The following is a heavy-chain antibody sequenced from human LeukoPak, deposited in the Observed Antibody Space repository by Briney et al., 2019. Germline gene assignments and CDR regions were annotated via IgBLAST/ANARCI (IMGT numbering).Heavy chain of an antibody. Sequence: PSETLSLTCTVSGASITTSSYYWAWLRQSPGKGLEWIGSIYHSGSTYYSGSTYYNPSLRRRVSLSVDTSKHQFSLRLTSMTAADTAVYFCATARTAVVTPGEEDGFDIWGHGTMVTVSS. CDR2: IYHSGSTYYSGST. CDR1: GASITTSSYY. J-gene: IGHJ3*02. CDR3: ATARTAVVTPGEEDGFDI. D-gene: IGHD4-23*01. V-gene: IGHV4-39*02.